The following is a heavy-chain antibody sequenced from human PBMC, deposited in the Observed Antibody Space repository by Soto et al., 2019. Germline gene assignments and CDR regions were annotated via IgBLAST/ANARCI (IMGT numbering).Heavy chain of an antibody. CDR3: ARGSGYPAQYYFDY. V-gene: IGHV4-59*01. D-gene: IGHD5-12*01. CDR1: GGSISSYY. Sequence: PSETLSLTCTVSGGSISSYYWSWIRQPPGKGLEWIGYIYYSGTTNYNPSLRGRVTISIDTSKNQFSLKLSSVTAADTAVYYCARGSGYPAQYYFDYWGQGTLVTVSS. CDR2: IYYSGTT. J-gene: IGHJ4*02.